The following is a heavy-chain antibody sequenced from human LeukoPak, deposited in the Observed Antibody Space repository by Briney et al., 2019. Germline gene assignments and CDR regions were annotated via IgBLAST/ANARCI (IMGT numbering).Heavy chain of an antibody. CDR2: INPNSGGT. CDR1: GYTFTGYY. V-gene: IGHV1-2*02. Sequence: ASVKVSCKASGYTFTGYYMHCVRQAPGQGLEWMGWINPNSGGTNYAQKFQGRVTMTRDTSISTAYMELSRLRSDDTAVYYCARDDIVVVPAAMRGWFDPWGQGTLVTVSS. D-gene: IGHD2-2*01. CDR3: ARDDIVVVPAAMRGWFDP. J-gene: IGHJ5*02.